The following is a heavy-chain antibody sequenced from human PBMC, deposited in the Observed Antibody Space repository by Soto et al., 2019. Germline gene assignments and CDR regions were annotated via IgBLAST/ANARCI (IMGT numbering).Heavy chain of an antibody. CDR1: GGSISSGGYY. J-gene: IGHJ6*02. CDR3: ARHSTHYYGMDV. Sequence: KPSETLSLTCTVSGGSISSGGYYWSWIRQHPGKGLEWIGYIYYSGSTYYNPSLKSRVTISVDTSKNQFSLKLSSVTAADTAVYYCARHSTHYYGMDVWGQGTTVTVSS. CDR2: IYYSGST. V-gene: IGHV4-31*03.